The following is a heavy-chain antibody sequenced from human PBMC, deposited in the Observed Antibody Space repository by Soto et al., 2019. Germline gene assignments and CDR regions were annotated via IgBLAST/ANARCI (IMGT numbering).Heavy chain of an antibody. J-gene: IGHJ4*02. Sequence: ASVKVSCKASGYTFTGYYMHWVRQAPGQGLEWMGWINPNSGGTNYAQKFQGRVTMTRDTSISTAYMELSRLRSDDTAVYYCARSMGVGPAARRDGYNCWGQGTLVTVSS. CDR2: INPNSGGT. D-gene: IGHD5-12*01. V-gene: IGHV1-2*02. CDR3: ARSMGVGPAARRDGYNC. CDR1: GYTFTGYY.